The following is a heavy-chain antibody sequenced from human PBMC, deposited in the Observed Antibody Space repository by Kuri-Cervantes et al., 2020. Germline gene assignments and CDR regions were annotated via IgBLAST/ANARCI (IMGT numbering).Heavy chain of an antibody. Sequence: SETLSLTCAISGDSVSSNSAAWNWIRQSPSRGPEWLGRTYYRSKWYNDYAVSVKSRITINPGTSKNQFSLQLNSVTPEDTAVYYCSRVYGSGPLEFDYWGQGTLVTVSS. J-gene: IGHJ4*02. V-gene: IGHV6-1*01. CDR2: TYYRSKWYN. D-gene: IGHD3-10*01. CDR1: GDSVSSNSAA. CDR3: SRVYGSGPLEFDY.